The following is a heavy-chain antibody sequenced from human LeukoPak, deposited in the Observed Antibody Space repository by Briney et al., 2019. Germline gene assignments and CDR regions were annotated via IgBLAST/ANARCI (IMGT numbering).Heavy chain of an antibody. CDR3: ARDRSYGYLDWFDP. CDR2: ISAYNGNT. V-gene: IGHV1-18*01. Sequence: RASVKVSCKASGYTFTSYGISWVRQAPGQGLEWMGWISAYNGNTNYAQKLQGGVTMTTDTSTSTAYMELRSLRSDDTAVYYCARDRSYGYLDWFDPWGQGTLVTVSS. D-gene: IGHD5-18*01. J-gene: IGHJ5*02. CDR1: GYTFTSYG.